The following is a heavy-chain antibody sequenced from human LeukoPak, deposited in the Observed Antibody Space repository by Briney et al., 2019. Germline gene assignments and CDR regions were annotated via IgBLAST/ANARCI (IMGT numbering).Heavy chain of an antibody. CDR3: ARRPYGCSGGSCYAGPGFDP. V-gene: IGHV4-34*01. CDR1: GGSFSGYY. J-gene: IGHJ5*02. D-gene: IGHD2-15*01. Sequence: SETLSLTCAVYGGSFSGYYWSWIRQPPGKGLEWIGEINHSGSTNYNPSLKSGVTISVDTSKNQFSLKLSSVTAADTAVYYCARRPYGCSGGSCYAGPGFDPWGQGTLVTVSS. CDR2: INHSGST.